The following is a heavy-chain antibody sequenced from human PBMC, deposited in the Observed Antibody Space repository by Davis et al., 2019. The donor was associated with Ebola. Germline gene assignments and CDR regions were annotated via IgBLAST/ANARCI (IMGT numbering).Heavy chain of an antibody. V-gene: IGHV4-34*01. J-gene: IGHJ5*02. CDR2: IYYSGST. D-gene: IGHD3-22*01. CDR1: GGSFSGYY. CDR3: ARGVVRGDSSGYYGDSKNWFDP. Sequence: PSETLSLTCAVYGGSFSGYYWSWIRQPPGKGLAWIGYIYYSGSTYYNPSLKSRVTISVDTSKNQFSLKLSSVTAADTAVYYCARGVVRGDSSGYYGDSKNWFDPWGQGTLVTVSS.